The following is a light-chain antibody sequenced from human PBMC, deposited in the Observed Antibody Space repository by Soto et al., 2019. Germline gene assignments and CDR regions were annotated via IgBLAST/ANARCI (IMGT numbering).Light chain of an antibody. J-gene: IGLJ2*01. CDR1: SSNIGSNY. Sequence: QSVLTQPPSASGTPGQRVTISCSGSSSNIGSNYVYWYQQLPGTAPKLLIYSNNQRPSGVPDRFSGFKSGTSASLAISGLRSEDEADYYCAAWDDSLSGLVFGGGTKLTVL. CDR2: SNN. CDR3: AAWDDSLSGLV. V-gene: IGLV1-47*02.